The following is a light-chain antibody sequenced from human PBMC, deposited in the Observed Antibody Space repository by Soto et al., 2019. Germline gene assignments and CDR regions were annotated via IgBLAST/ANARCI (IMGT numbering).Light chain of an antibody. CDR2: LNSDGSH. J-gene: IGLJ3*02. Sequence: QLVLTQSPSASASLGASVKLTCTLSSGHSSYAIAWHQQQPEKVPRYLMKLNSDGSHSKGDGIPDRFSGASSGAERYLTISSLQSEYEADYFCQTWGTGIQVFGGGTKLTVL. V-gene: IGLV4-69*01. CDR1: SGHSSYA. CDR3: QTWGTGIQV.